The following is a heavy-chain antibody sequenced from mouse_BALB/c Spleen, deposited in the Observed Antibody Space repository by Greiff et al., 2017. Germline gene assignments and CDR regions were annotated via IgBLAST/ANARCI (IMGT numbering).Heavy chain of an antibody. D-gene: IGHD2-1*01. J-gene: IGHJ4*01. CDR2: ISDGGSYT. CDR3: ARDYGNYGGNYAMDY. Sequence: EVQGVESGGGLVKPGGSLKLSCAASGFTFSDYYMYWVRQTPEKRLEWVATISDGGSYTYYPDSVKGRFTISRDNAKNNLYLQMSSLKSEDTAMYYCARDYGNYGGNYAMDYWGQGTSVTVSS. CDR1: GFTFSDYY. V-gene: IGHV5-4*02.